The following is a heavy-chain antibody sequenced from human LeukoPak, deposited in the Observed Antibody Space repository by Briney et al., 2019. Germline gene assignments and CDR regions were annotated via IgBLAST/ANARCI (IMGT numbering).Heavy chain of an antibody. CDR3: ARSGSWRFRIYYYYMDV. D-gene: IGHD6-13*01. CDR2: INWNGGST. J-gene: IGHJ6*03. CDR1: GFKFDDYG. Sequence: GGSLRLSCAASGFKFDDYGMSWVRQAPGKGLEWVSGINWNGGSTGYADSVKGRFTISRDNAKNSLYLQMNSLRAEDTALYYCARSGSWRFRIYYYYMDVWGKGTTVTVSS. V-gene: IGHV3-20*04.